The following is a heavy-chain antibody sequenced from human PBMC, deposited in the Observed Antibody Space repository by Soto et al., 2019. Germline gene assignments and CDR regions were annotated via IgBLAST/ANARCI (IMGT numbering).Heavy chain of an antibody. V-gene: IGHV3-23*01. CDR2: ISVAGDT. CDR1: GFTFSSYA. CDR3: EKSLSTATYFDY. J-gene: IGHJ4*02. Sequence: GGSLRLSCAASGFTFSSYAMNWVRQAPGKGPEWVSHISVAGDTYYADSVKGRFTISRDNSRNTLFLQMNSLRAEDTAVYYCEKSLSTATYFDYWGQGTPVTISS. D-gene: IGHD2-15*01.